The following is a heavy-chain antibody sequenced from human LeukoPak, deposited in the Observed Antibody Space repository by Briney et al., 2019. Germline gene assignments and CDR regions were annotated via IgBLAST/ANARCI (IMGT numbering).Heavy chain of an antibody. CDR3: ARSIAAAGF. CDR1: GGSISNSSHY. J-gene: IGHJ4*02. Sequence: SETLSLTCTVSGGSISNSSHYWGWIRQPPGKGLVWIGSMYYSGRTYYNPSLKSRVTISVDTSKNQFSLKLSSVTAADTAVYYCARSIAAAGFWGQGTLVTVSS. CDR2: MYYSGRT. D-gene: IGHD6-13*01. V-gene: IGHV4-39*01.